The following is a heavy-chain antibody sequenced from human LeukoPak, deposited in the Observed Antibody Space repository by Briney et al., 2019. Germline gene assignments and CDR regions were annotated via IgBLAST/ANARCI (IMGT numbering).Heavy chain of an antibody. CDR3: ARQFTMVRGVIRYGMDV. V-gene: IGHV1-18*01. D-gene: IGHD3-10*01. CDR1: GYTFTSYG. Sequence: ASVKVSCKASGYTFTSYGISWVRQAPGQGLEWMGWISAYNGNTNYAQKLQGRVTMTTDTSTGTAYMELRSLRSDDTAVYYCARQFTMVRGVIRYGMDVWGQGTTVTVSS. CDR2: ISAYNGNT. J-gene: IGHJ6*02.